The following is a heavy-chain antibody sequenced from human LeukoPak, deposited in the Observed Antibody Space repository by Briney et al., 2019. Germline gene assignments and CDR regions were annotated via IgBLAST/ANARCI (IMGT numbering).Heavy chain of an antibody. CDR2: IHYSGRT. CDR1: GGSISSYY. Sequence: NASETLSLTCTVSGGSISSYYWSWIRQPPGKGLEWIAYIHYSGRTNYNPSLKSRVTISVDTSENQFSLKLSSVTAADTAVYYCARWADFWNGFDFWGQGTLVTVSS. V-gene: IGHV4-59*01. CDR3: ARWADFWNGFDF. J-gene: IGHJ4*02. D-gene: IGHD3-3*01.